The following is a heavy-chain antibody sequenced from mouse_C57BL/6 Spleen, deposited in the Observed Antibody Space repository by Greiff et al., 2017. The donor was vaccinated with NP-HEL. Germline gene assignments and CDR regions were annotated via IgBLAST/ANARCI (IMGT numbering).Heavy chain of an antibody. CDR1: GYTFTSYW. Sequence: VQLQQPGAELVMPGASVKLSCKASGYTFTSYWMHWVKQRPGQGLEWIGEIDPSDSYTNYNQKFKGKSTLTVDKSSTTAYMQLSSLTSEDSAVYYCASGTVGARAMDYWGQGTSVTVSS. J-gene: IGHJ4*01. CDR3: ASGTVGARAMDY. D-gene: IGHD1-1*01. V-gene: IGHV1-69*01. CDR2: IDPSDSYT.